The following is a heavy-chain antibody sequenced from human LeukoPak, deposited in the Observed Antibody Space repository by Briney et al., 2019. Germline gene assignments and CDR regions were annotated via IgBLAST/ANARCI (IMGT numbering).Heavy chain of an antibody. Sequence: PGGSLRLSCAASGFTFITYGMHWVRQAPGKGLEWVALIWYDGSYKHYADSVKGRFTISRDNSKNTLYLQMNSLRAEDTAVYYCAREYYDSSDYPRQHYFDYWGQGTLVTVSS. CDR3: AREYYDSSDYPRQHYFDY. V-gene: IGHV3-33*01. J-gene: IGHJ4*02. D-gene: IGHD3-22*01. CDR2: IWYDGSYK. CDR1: GFTFITYG.